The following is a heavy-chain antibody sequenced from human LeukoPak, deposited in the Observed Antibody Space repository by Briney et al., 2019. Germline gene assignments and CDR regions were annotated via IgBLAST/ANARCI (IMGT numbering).Heavy chain of an antibody. J-gene: IGHJ5*02. CDR2: INHSGST. CDR3: ARLSITMMGNWFDP. V-gene: IGHV4-34*01. Sequence: SETLSLTCAVYGGSFSGYYWSWIRQPPGKGLEWIGEINHSGSTNYNPSLKSRVTISVDTSKNQFSLKLSSVTAADTAVYYCARLSITMMGNWFDPWGQGTLVTVSS. D-gene: IGHD3-22*01. CDR1: GGSFSGYY.